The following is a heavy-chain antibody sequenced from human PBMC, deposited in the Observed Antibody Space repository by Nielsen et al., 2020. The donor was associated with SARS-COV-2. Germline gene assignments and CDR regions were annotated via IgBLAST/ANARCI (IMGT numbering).Heavy chain of an antibody. D-gene: IGHD2-21*02. J-gene: IGHJ1*01. CDR1: GYSISSSNW. V-gene: IGHV4-28*03. CDR2: IYYSGST. CDR3: ARGMGSRVTGYFQH. Sequence: SETLSLTCTVSGYSISSSNWWGWIRQPPGKGLEWIGYIYYSGSTYYNPSLKSRVTISVDTSKNQFSLKLSSVTAADTAVYYCARGMGSRVTGYFQHWGQGTLVTVSS.